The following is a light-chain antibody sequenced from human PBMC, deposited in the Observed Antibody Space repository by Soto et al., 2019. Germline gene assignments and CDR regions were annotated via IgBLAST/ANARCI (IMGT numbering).Light chain of an antibody. CDR1: QSVRSNY. CDR2: GAS. CDR3: HQYGISPGT. Sequence: EIVLTQSPGTLSLSPGERATLSCRASQSVRSNYLAWYQQKPGQAPSLLIYGASTRATGIPDRFSGSGSGTDFTLTITRPEPEDFAVYYCHQYGISPGTFGQGTKLEIK. J-gene: IGKJ2*01. V-gene: IGKV3-20*01.